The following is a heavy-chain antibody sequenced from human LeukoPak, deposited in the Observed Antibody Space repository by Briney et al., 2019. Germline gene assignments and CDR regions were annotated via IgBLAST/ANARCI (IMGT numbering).Heavy chain of an antibody. D-gene: IGHD1-26*01. Sequence: ASVKVSCKPSGYTFTSYGISWVRQSPGQGLEWMGWISVYNGNTNYAQKFQGRVTMTTDTSTSTAYMELRSLRSDDTAVYYCARVFRWELPYYFDYWGQGTLVTVSS. CDR3: ARVFRWELPYYFDY. V-gene: IGHV1-18*01. CDR1: GYTFTSYG. CDR2: ISVYNGNT. J-gene: IGHJ4*02.